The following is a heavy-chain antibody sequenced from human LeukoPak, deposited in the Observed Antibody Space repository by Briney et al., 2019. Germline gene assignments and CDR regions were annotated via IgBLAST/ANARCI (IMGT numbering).Heavy chain of an antibody. V-gene: IGHV1-69*13. D-gene: IGHD3-9*01. Sequence: SVKVSCKASGGTFSSYAISWVRQAPGQGLEWMGGAIPLFGTANYAQRFQGRVTITADESTSTAYMELSSLRSEDTAVYYCARAYDILTGYYIGYWGQGTLVTVSS. CDR2: AIPLFGTA. CDR3: ARAYDILTGYYIGY. CDR1: GGTFSSYA. J-gene: IGHJ4*02.